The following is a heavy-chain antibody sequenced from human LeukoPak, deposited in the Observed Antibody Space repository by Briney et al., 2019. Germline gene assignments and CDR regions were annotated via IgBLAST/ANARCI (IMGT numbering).Heavy chain of an antibody. CDR1: GGSMSSFY. J-gene: IGHJ4*02. V-gene: IGHV4-59*08. CDR2: IYYSGST. Sequence: SETLSLTCTVSGGSMSSFYWSWIRQPPGKGLELIGYIYYSGSTNYNPSLKSRVTISIDTSRNQFSLKLSSVTAADAAVYYCARQGTYTATFDYWGQGGLVTVSS. D-gene: IGHD5-18*01. CDR3: ARQGTYTATFDY.